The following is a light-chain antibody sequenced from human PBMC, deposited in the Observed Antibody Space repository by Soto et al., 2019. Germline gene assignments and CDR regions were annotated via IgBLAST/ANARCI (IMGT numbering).Light chain of an antibody. Sequence: DIQMTQSPSTLSASVGDRVTITCRASQSISSWLAWYQQKPGKAPKLLIYDASSLESGVPSRFSGSGFGTEFTLTISSLQPDDFGTYYCQQYRSYSRRTFGQGTKVEIK. V-gene: IGKV1-5*03. CDR3: QQYRSYSRRT. J-gene: IGKJ1*01. CDR2: DAS. CDR1: QSISSW.